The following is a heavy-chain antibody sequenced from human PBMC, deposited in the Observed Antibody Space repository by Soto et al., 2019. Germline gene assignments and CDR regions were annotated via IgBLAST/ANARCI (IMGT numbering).Heavy chain of an antibody. V-gene: IGHV3-33*01. CDR2: IWYDGSNK. CDR1: GFTFSSYG. D-gene: IGHD6-19*01. J-gene: IGHJ4*02. Sequence: QVQLVESGGGVVQPGRSLRLSCAASGFTFSSYGMHWVRQAPGKGLEWVAVIWYDGSNKYYADSVKGRFTISRDNSKNTLYLQMNSLRAEDTAVYYCARVGGGWYWGVYFDYWGQGTLVTVSS. CDR3: ARVGGGWYWGVYFDY.